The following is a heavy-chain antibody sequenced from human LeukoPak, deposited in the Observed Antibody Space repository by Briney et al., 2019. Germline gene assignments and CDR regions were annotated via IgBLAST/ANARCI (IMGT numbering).Heavy chain of an antibody. D-gene: IGHD4-17*01. CDR2: ITWNSGTI. V-gene: IGHV3-9*01. J-gene: IGHJ4*02. CDR3: AKGGYGDYYFDY. CDR1: GFTFHDYA. Sequence: GGSLRLSCVASGFTFHDYAMNWVRQSPGKGLEWVSSITWNSGTIRYADSVKGRFTVSRDNAKNSLYLQMNSLRPEDTALYYCAKGGYGDYYFDYWGQGTLVTVSS.